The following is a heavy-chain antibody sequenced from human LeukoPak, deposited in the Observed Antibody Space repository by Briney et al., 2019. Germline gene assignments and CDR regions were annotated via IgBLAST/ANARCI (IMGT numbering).Heavy chain of an antibody. Sequence: PSETLSLTCTVSGYSISSGYYWGWIRQPPGKGLEWIGSIYHSGSTYYNPSLKSRVTISVDTSKNQFSRKRSSVTAADAAVYYCARVRTIFGVVIISPRVDYWGQGTLVTVSS. CDR3: ARVRTIFGVVIISPRVDY. V-gene: IGHV4-38-2*02. CDR2: IYHSGST. CDR1: GYSISSGYY. D-gene: IGHD3-3*01. J-gene: IGHJ4*02.